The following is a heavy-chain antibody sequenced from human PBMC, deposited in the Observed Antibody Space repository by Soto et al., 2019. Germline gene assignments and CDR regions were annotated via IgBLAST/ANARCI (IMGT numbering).Heavy chain of an antibody. CDR3: VPGSSGTRGEDS. Sequence: GGSLRLSCAASGLTLSNHAMTWVRQAPGKGLDWVSTVSEYGDVTYYADSVRGRFTISRDNSKNALYLQLNNLRVEDTAVYYCVPGSSGTRGEDSWGPGVVVTVSS. CDR1: GLTLSNHA. V-gene: IGHV3-23*01. J-gene: IGHJ4*02. CDR2: VSEYGDVT. D-gene: IGHD3-10*01.